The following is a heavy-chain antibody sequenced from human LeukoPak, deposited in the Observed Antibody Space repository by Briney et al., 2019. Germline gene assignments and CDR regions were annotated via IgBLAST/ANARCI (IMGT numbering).Heavy chain of an antibody. D-gene: IGHD4-17*01. CDR2: ISIDAGST. CDR3: ARGVGTTVTVFDY. V-gene: IGHV3-64*01. J-gene: IGHJ4*02. Sequence: GGSLRLSCAASGFTFSSYAMHWVRQAPGQGLEYVSAISIDAGSTYYANSVKGRFTISRDNSKNTLFLQMGSLRAEDMAVYYCARGVGTTVTVFDYWGQGALVTVSS. CDR1: GFTFSSYA.